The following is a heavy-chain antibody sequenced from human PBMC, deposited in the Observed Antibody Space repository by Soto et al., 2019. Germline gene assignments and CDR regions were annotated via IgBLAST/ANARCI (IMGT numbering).Heavy chain of an antibody. CDR3: ARGRYCLTGRCFPNWFDS. CDR1: VDSISTVDYF. Sequence: SETLSLTCSVSVDSISTVDYFWAWVRQPPGQALEYIGYIYKSATTYYNPSFESRVAISLDTSKSQFSLNVTSLTAADTAVYFCARGRYCLTGRCFPNWFDSWGQGTLVTVSS. V-gene: IGHV4-30-4*01. CDR2: IYKSATT. D-gene: IGHD2-15*01. J-gene: IGHJ5*01.